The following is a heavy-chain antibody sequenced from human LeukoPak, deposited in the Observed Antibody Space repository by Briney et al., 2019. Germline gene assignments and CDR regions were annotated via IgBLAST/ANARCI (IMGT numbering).Heavy chain of an antibody. CDR2: ISGSGADM. D-gene: IGHD1-1*01. V-gene: IGHV3-23*01. CDR1: GFTFATYA. J-gene: IGHJ4*02. Sequence: TGGSLRLSCAASGFTFATYAIIWVRQAPGKGLEWVSAISGSGADMYYADSVKGRFAISRDNSKNTLYLQMNSLRAEDTAVYYCAKLSGTYGTTSRVLDSWGQGTLVTVSS. CDR3: AKLSGTYGTTSRVLDS.